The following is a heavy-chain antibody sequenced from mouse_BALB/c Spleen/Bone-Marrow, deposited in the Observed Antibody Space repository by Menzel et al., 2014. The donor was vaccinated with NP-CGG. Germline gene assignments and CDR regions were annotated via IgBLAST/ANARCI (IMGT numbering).Heavy chain of an antibody. V-gene: IGHV14-3*02. CDR3: ANYDHGWYFDV. D-gene: IGHD2-4*01. Sequence: EVQLQQSGAELVKPGASVKLSCTASGFNIKDTYMHWVKQRPEQGLEWIGRIDPANGNTKYDPKFQGKATITADTSSNTAYLQLSSLTSEDTAVYYCANYDHGWYFDVWGAGTTVTVSS. J-gene: IGHJ1*01. CDR1: GFNIKDTY. CDR2: IDPANGNT.